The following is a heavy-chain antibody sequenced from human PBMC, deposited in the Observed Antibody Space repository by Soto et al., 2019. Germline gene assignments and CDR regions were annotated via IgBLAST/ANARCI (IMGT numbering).Heavy chain of an antibody. D-gene: IGHD3-10*01. V-gene: IGHV1-2*04. CDR2: INPNSGGT. Sequence: RASVKVACNASGYTFTGYYMHWVRQAPGQGLEWMGWINPNSGGTNYAQKFQGWVTMTRDTSISTAYMELSRLRSDDTAVYYCARGRSASRDAFDIWGQGTMVTVSS. CDR3: ARGRSASRDAFDI. CDR1: GYTFTGYY. J-gene: IGHJ3*02.